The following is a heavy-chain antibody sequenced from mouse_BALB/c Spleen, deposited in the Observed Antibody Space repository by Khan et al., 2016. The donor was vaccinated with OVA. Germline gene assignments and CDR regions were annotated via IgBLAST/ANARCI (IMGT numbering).Heavy chain of an antibody. J-gene: IGHJ1*01. CDR3: ARSGGNFHWYFDV. CDR2: ISSGSSTI. Sequence: EVELVESGGGLVQPGGSRKLSCAASGFTFSSFGMHWVRQAPKKGLEWVAYISSGSSTIYYVDPVKGRFTISRDIPKNTLFLQMTSLRSEDTAMYYCARSGGNFHWYFDVWGAGTSVTVSS. V-gene: IGHV5-17*02. CDR1: GFTFSSFG. D-gene: IGHD2-1*01.